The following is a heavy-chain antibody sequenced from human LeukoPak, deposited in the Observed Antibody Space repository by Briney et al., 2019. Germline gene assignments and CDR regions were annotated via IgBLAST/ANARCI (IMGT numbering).Heavy chain of an antibody. V-gene: IGHV4-39*01. Sequence: SETLSLTCTVSGGSINISDYYWGWIRQPPGKGLEWIGSMHYSGSTYYNPSLKSRVTISVDTSKNQFSLKLSSVTAADTAVYYCARQPPARSSGWYGGGDYWGQGTLVTVSS. J-gene: IGHJ4*02. CDR2: MHYSGST. CDR3: ARQPPARSSGWYGGGDY. CDR1: GGSINISDYY. D-gene: IGHD6-19*01.